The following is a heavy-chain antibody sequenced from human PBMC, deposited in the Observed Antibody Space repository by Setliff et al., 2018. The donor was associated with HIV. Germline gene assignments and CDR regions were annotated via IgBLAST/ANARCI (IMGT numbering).Heavy chain of an antibody. CDR1: GYSFNNYG. CDR2: ISVYNGYT. V-gene: IGHV1-18*01. CDR3: ARGVTTIQY. D-gene: IGHD4-4*01. J-gene: IGHJ4*02. Sequence: ASVKVSCKASGYSFNNYGLNWVRQAPGQGLEWMGWISVYNGYTNYAQKLQDRVTMTTDTSTSTAYMDMSSLRSEDTAVYYCARGVTTIQYWGQGSLVTVSS.